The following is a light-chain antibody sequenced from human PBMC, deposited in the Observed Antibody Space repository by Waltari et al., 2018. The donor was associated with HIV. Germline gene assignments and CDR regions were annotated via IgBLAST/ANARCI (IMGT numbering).Light chain of an antibody. Sequence: SYELTQPPSVSVSPGQTARTTCSGVTSGAHYASWSQQNPGQSPVLVIYHDSKRPSGIPERFSGSNSGNAATLTISGTQAMDEADYYCQAWDSSSDWVFGGGTKLTVL. V-gene: IGLV3-1*01. CDR1: TSGAHY. J-gene: IGLJ3*02. CDR2: HDS. CDR3: QAWDSSSDWV.